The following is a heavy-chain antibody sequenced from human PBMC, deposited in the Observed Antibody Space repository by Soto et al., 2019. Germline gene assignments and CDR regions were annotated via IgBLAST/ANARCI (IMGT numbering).Heavy chain of an antibody. CDR2: IYPGDSDT. Sequence: GESLTISCKGSGYRFTNYWIGWVRQMPGKGLECMGIIYPGDSDTRYSPSFQGQVTISADKSISTAYLQWSSLKASDTAMYYCAGGGVRGVITRTRDYYGMDVWGQGTTVTVSS. D-gene: IGHD3-10*01. CDR1: GYRFTNYW. V-gene: IGHV5-51*01. CDR3: AGGGVRGVITRTRDYYGMDV. J-gene: IGHJ6*02.